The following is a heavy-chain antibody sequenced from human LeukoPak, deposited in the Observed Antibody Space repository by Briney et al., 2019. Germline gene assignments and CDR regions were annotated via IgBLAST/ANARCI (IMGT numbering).Heavy chain of an antibody. J-gene: IGHJ6*02. D-gene: IGHD6-19*01. CDR2: IYYSGST. CDR1: GDSITGFY. CDR3: ARQGSSGSGPFYYYYGMDV. V-gene: IGHV4-59*08. Sequence: SETLSLTCTVSGDSITGFYWNWIRQPPGKGLEWIGYIYYSGSTNYNPSLKSRVTISVDTSKNQFSLKLSSVTAADTAVYYCARQGSSGSGPFYYYYGMDVWGQGTTVTVSS.